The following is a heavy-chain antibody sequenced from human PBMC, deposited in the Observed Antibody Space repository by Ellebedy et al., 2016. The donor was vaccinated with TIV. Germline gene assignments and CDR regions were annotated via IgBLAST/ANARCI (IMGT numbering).Heavy chain of an antibody. CDR2: ISGSGGST. CDR3: ARDSGWEHAY. V-gene: IGHV3-23*01. CDR1: GFTFSSYA. D-gene: IGHD3-10*01. J-gene: IGHJ4*02. Sequence: GESLKISCAASGFTFSSYAMSWVRQAPGKGLEWVSAISGSGGSTHYADSVKGRFTISRDNSKNTLYLQMNSLRAEDTAIYYCARDSGWEHAYWGQGTLVTVSA.